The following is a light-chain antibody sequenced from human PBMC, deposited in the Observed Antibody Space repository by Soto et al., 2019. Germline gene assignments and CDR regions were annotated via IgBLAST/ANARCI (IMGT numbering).Light chain of an antibody. CDR2: EVS. J-gene: IGLJ1*01. CDR3: SSYTSSSLYV. Sequence: QSALTQPASVSGSPGQSITISCTGTSSDVGSHNLVSWYQQHPGQAPKLMIYEVSKRPLGVSTRFSGSKSGNTASLTISGLQAEDEADYYCSSYTSSSLYVFGTGTKLTVL. CDR1: SSDVGSHNL. V-gene: IGLV2-14*02.